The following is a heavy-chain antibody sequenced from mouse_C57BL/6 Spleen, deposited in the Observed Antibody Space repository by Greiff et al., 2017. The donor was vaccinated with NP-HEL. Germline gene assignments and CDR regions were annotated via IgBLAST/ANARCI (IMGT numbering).Heavy chain of an antibody. CDR2: INPNNGGT. D-gene: IGHD2-12*01. Sequence: EVKLMESGPELVKPGASVKIPCKASGYTFTDYNMDWVKQSHGKSLEWIGDINPNNGGTIYNQKFKGKATLTVDKSSSTAYMELRGLTSEDTAVYYCATLRRAMGGWGKGTSVTVSS. J-gene: IGHJ4*01. V-gene: IGHV1-18*01. CDR1: GYTFTDYN. CDR3: ATLRRAMGG.